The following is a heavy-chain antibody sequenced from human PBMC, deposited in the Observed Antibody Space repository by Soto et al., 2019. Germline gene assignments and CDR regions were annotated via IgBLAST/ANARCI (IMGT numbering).Heavy chain of an antibody. CDR3: ARSPFGDYDV. J-gene: IGHJ4*02. D-gene: IGHD4-17*01. V-gene: IGHV4-31*03. Sequence: SETLSLTCTVSGGSISRGGYYWSWIRQHPGKGLEWIGYIYYSGSTYYNPSLKSRVTISVDTSKNQFSLKLSSVTAADTAVYYCARSPFGDYDVWGQGTLVTVSS. CDR1: GGSISRGGYY. CDR2: IYYSGST.